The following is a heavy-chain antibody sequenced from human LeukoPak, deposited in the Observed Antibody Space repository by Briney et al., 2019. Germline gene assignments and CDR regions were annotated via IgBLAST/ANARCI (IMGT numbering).Heavy chain of an antibody. Sequence: PGGSLRLSCAASGFTFSSYAMSWVRQAPGKGLEWVSYISSSGSTIYYADSVKGRFTISRDNAKNSLYLQMNSLRAEDTAVYYCARDRIAAAGTANHYYYYGMDVWGQGTTVTVSS. CDR2: ISSSGSTI. V-gene: IGHV3-48*04. CDR3: ARDRIAAAGTANHYYYYGMDV. CDR1: GFTFSSYA. J-gene: IGHJ6*02. D-gene: IGHD6-13*01.